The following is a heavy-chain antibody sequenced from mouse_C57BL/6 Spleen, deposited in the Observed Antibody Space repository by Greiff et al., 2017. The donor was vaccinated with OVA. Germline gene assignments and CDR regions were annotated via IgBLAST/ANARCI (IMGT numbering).Heavy chain of an antibody. CDR2: IYPGDGDT. V-gene: IGHV1-82*01. CDR1: GYAFSSSW. CDR3: ARSQLGVRYFDV. J-gene: IGHJ1*03. D-gene: IGHD4-1*02. Sequence: QVQLKQSGPELVKPGASVKISCKASGYAFSSSWMNWVKQRPGKGLEWIGRIYPGDGDTNYNGKFKGKATLTADKSSSTAYMQLSSLTSEDSAVYFCARSQLGVRYFDVWGTGTTVTVSS.